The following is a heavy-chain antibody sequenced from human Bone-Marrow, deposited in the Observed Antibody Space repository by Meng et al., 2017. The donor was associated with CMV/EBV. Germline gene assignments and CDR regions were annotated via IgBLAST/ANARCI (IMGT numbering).Heavy chain of an antibody. CDR3: TTSHYYDNPYDY. J-gene: IGHJ4*02. CDR1: GFAFNNAW. Sequence: GESLKISCAASGFAFNNAWMNWVRQAPGKGLEWVARIKRDADGGTREYAAPVKGRFTISRDDPKNSLFLQMNTLKSEDTAVYYCTTSHYYDNPYDYWGQGTRVTVYS. V-gene: IGHV3-15*01. CDR2: IKRDADGGTR. D-gene: IGHD3-22*01.